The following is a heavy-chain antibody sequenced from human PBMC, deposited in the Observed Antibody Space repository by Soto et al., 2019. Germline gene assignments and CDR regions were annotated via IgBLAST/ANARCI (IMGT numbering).Heavy chain of an antibody. CDR3: AKGLMWSYRYTPNYFDY. D-gene: IGHD3-16*02. CDR1: GFTFSSYA. Sequence: EVQLLESGGGLVQPGGSLRLSCAASGFTFSSYAMSWVRQAPGKGLEWVSAISGSGGSTYYADSVKGRFTISRDNSKNTLYLQMNSLRAEDTAVYYCAKGLMWSYRYTPNYFDYWGQGTLVTVSS. J-gene: IGHJ4*02. V-gene: IGHV3-23*01. CDR2: ISGSGGST.